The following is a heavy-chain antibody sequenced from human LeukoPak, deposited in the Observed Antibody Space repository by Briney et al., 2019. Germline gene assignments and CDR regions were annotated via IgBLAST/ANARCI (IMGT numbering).Heavy chain of an antibody. V-gene: IGHV4-61*01. CDR2: IYHSGST. Sequence: PSATLSLTCTVSGGSVSGDNYYWTWMRQPPGKGLEWIGYIYHSGSTNYNPSLRSRVTISIDTSKNQFSLKLSSVTAADTAVYFCAREMYYSGSGSPNAFDIWGQGTMVTVSS. CDR3: AREMYYSGSGSPNAFDI. D-gene: IGHD3-10*01. CDR1: GGSVSGDNYY. J-gene: IGHJ3*02.